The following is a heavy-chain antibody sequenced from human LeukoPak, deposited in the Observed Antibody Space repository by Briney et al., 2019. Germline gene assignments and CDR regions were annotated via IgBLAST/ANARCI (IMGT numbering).Heavy chain of an antibody. V-gene: IGHV3-30*02. CDR2: IRYDGSAE. Sequence: GGSLRLSCRASGFTFSSYDMHWFRQAPGKGLEWVAFIRYDGSAEYYVDSVKGRFTISRDNSRNTLYLQMSSLRAEDTAVYYCAKGRDYFFDYWGQGTLVTVSS. CDR1: GFTFSSYD. CDR3: AKGRDYFFDY. J-gene: IGHJ4*02.